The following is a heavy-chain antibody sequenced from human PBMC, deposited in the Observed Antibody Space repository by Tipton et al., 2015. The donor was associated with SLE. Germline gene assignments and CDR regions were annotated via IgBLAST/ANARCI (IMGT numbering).Heavy chain of an antibody. Sequence: TLSLTCTVSGVSISTNYWSWIRQPPGKGLEWIGYIYYSGHTDSGHTNCNPSLNSRATISVDTSKNQFSLKMNSVTVADTAVYYCERFRDEYYYYARDVWGHGATVTISS. CDR1: GVSISTNY. CDR2: IYYSGHT. CDR3: ERFRDEYYYYARDV. J-gene: IGHJ6*02. V-gene: IGHV4-59*01.